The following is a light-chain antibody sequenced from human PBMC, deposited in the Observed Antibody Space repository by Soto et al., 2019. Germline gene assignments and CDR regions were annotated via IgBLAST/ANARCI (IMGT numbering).Light chain of an antibody. CDR2: TGS. Sequence: DIQMTQSPSSVSASVGDRATITCRASQGINSWLAGYQQKPAEAPTILLFTGSLLHSGVPPRFSGSGSGTDFTLTISRLQPEDVATYYCQKYDSAHRTFGGGTTVEIK. J-gene: IGKJ4*01. V-gene: IGKV1-12*01. CDR1: QGINSW. CDR3: QKYDSAHRT.